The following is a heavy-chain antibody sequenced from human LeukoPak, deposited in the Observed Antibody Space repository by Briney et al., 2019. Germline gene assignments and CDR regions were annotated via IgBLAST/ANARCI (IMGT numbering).Heavy chain of an antibody. V-gene: IGHV4-34*01. D-gene: IGHD3-16*01. CDR2: INHSGST. J-gene: IGHJ4*02. CDR3: ARHHPGERNYVWGSYPSKFDY. Sequence: SETLSLTCAVYGGSFSGYYWSWIRQPPGKGLEWIGEINHSGSTNYNPSLKSRVTISVDTSKNQFSLKLSSVTAADTAVYYCARHHPGERNYVWGSYPSKFDYWGQGTLVTVSS. CDR1: GGSFSGYY.